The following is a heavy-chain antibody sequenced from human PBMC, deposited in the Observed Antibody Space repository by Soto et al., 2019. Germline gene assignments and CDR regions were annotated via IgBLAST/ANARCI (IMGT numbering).Heavy chain of an antibody. Sequence: EVQMLESGGGLVQPGGSLRLSCAASGFTFSSYAMSWVRQAPGKGLECVSAISGSGGRTYYADSVKGRFTISRDNSKNALYLQMNSRRAEDTAVYYCAKDYRRSGYYASDYWGQGPLVTVSS. CDR1: GFTFSSYA. CDR3: AKDYRRSGYYASDY. V-gene: IGHV3-23*01. D-gene: IGHD3-3*01. CDR2: ISGSGGRT. J-gene: IGHJ4*02.